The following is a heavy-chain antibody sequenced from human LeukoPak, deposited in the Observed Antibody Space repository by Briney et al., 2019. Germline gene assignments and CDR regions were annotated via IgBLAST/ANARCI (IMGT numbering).Heavy chain of an antibody. V-gene: IGHV3-30*02. J-gene: IGHJ4*02. Sequence: GGSLRLSCAASGFTFSSYGMHWVRQAPGKGLEWVAFIRYDGSNKYYADSVKGRFTISRDNSKNTLYLQMNSLRAEDTAVYYCAKGSATVTTPFDYWGQGTLVTVSS. CDR1: GFTFSSYG. CDR3: AKGSATVTTPFDY. CDR2: IRYDGSNK. D-gene: IGHD4-17*01.